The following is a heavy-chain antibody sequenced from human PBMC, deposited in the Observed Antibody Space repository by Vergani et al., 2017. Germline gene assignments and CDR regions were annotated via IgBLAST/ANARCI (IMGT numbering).Heavy chain of an antibody. Sequence: QVQLQQWGAGLLKPSETLSLTCAVYGGSFSGYYWSWIRQPPGKGLEWIGEINHSGSTNYNPSLKSRDTISVDTSKNQFSLKLSSVTAADTAVYYCARDTGIVGAPDYWGQGTLVTVSS. CDR2: INHSGST. J-gene: IGHJ4*02. D-gene: IGHD1-26*01. CDR3: ARDTGIVGAPDY. V-gene: IGHV4-34*01. CDR1: GGSFSGYY.